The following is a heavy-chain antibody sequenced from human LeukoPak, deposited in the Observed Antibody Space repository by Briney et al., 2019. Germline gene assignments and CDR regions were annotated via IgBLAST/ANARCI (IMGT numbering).Heavy chain of an antibody. J-gene: IGHJ4*02. CDR2: ISSSSSTI. Sequence: GGSLRLSCAASGFTFSSYSMNWVRQAPGKGLEWVSYISSSSSTIYYADSVKGRFTISRDNAKNSPYLQMNSLRAEDTAVYYCARDQWDQPLPEAGDYWGQGTLVTVSS. CDR1: GFTFSSYS. CDR3: ARDQWDQPLPEAGDY. D-gene: IGHD2-2*01. V-gene: IGHV3-48*01.